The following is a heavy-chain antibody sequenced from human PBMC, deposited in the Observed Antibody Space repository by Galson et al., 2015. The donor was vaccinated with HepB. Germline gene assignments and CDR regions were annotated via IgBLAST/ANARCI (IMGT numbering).Heavy chain of an antibody. D-gene: IGHD3-10*01. CDR1: GLTFNNYV. V-gene: IGHV3-30*09. Sequence: LRLSCAASGLTFNNYVIHWVRQAPGKGLEWVALISHDARRTSSADSVKGRLAFSRDSSKNTVHLQMSSLRIEDTALYYCAAVGGMTFSPLDHWGQGTLVIVAS. CDR2: ISHDARRT. CDR3: AAVGGMTFSPLDH. J-gene: IGHJ4*02.